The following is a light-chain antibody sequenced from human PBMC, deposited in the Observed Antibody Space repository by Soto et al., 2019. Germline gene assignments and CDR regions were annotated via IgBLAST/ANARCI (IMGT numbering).Light chain of an antibody. Sequence: DIQLTQSPSFLSASVGDRVTITCRASRGISSYLAWYQQKPGKAPKLLIYAASTLHTGVPSRFSGSGSGTDFTFTISSLQPEDTATYYCQQYSNLPITFGQGTRLEIK. CDR2: AAS. CDR1: RGISSY. J-gene: IGKJ5*01. CDR3: QQYSNLPIT. V-gene: IGKV1-9*01.